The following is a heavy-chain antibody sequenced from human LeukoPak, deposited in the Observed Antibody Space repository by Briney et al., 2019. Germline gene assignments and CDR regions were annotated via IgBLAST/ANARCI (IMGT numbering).Heavy chain of an antibody. CDR2: INHSGST. CDR1: GGSFSGYY. Sequence: SETLSLTCAVYGGSFSGYYWSWIRQPPGRGLEWIGEINHSGSTNYNPSLKSRVTISVDTSKNQFSLKLSSVTAADTAVYYCARVSSGGGCDYYHYAMDVWGQGTTGTVSS. D-gene: IGHD2-15*01. V-gene: IGHV4-34*01. CDR3: ARVSSGGGCDYYHYAMDV. J-gene: IGHJ6*02.